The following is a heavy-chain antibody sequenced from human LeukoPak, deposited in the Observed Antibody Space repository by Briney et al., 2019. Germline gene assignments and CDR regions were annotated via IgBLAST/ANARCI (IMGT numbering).Heavy chain of an antibody. CDR3: ARIMVRGVIIKFRGVDAFDI. V-gene: IGHV3-30*02. CDR2: IRYDGINK. CDR1: GFIFSSYG. D-gene: IGHD3-10*01. J-gene: IGHJ3*02. Sequence: PGGSLRLSCAASGFIFSSYGMHWVRQAPGKGLEWVAFIRYDGINKYYADSVKGRFTISRDNAKNSLYLQMNSLRAEDTAVYYCARIMVRGVIIKFRGVDAFDIWGQGTMVTVSS.